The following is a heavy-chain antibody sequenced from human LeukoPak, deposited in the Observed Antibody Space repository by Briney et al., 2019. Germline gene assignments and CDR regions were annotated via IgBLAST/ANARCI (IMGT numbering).Heavy chain of an antibody. J-gene: IGHJ5*02. CDR3: AKDSAGFDP. Sequence: GGSLRLSCAASGFTFDDYAMHWVRQAPGKGLEWVSGISWNSGSIGYADSVKGRFTISRDNAKNSLYLQMNSLRAEDTVLYYCAKDSAGFDPWGQGTLVTVSS. CDR2: ISWNSGSI. V-gene: IGHV3-9*01. CDR1: GFTFDDYA. D-gene: IGHD2-15*01.